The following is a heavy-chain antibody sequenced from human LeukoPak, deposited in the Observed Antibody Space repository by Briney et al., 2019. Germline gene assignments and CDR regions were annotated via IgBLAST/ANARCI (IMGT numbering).Heavy chain of an antibody. CDR1: GFTFSRYW. Sequence: PGGSLRLSCAASGFTFSRYWMSWVRQPPGEWLEWVANIKHDGSETYYVHSVKGRFTISRDNAKHSLYMQMNSVREEETAVYYCARVGAAEGSLEDYWGQGTLGTVSS. V-gene: IGHV3-7*01. CDR3: ARVGAAEGSLEDY. D-gene: IGHD6-13*01. CDR2: IKHDGSET. J-gene: IGHJ4*02.